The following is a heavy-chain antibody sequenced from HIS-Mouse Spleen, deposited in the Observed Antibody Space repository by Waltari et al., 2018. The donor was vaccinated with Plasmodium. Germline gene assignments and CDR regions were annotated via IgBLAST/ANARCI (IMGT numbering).Heavy chain of an antibody. Sequence: QVQLPESGPGLVKPSETLSLPCPVSGGSISSYYWSCIRQPAGKGLEWIGRIYTSGSTNYNPSLKSRVTMSVDTSKNQFSLKLSSVTAADTAVYYCARASGGYSYGRVFDYWGQGTLVTVSS. CDR1: GGSISSYY. D-gene: IGHD5-18*01. V-gene: IGHV4-4*07. J-gene: IGHJ4*02. CDR3: ARASGGYSYGRVFDY. CDR2: IYTSGST.